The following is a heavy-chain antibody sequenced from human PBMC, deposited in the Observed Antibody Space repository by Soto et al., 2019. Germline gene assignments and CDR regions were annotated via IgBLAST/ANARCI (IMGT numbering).Heavy chain of an antibody. Sequence: SETLSLTCAVSGGSISSSNWWSWVRQPPGKGLEWIGEIYHSGSTNYNPSLKSRVTISVDKSKNQFSLKLSSVTAADTAVYYCARRGTLFGVVIKANWFDPWGQGTLVTVYS. J-gene: IGHJ5*02. CDR2: IYHSGST. D-gene: IGHD3-3*01. V-gene: IGHV4-4*02. CDR1: GGSISSSNW. CDR3: ARRGTLFGVVIKANWFDP.